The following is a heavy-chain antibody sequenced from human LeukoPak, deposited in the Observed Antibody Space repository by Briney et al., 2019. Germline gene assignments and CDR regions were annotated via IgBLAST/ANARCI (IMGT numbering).Heavy chain of an antibody. J-gene: IGHJ4*02. D-gene: IGHD3-3*01. V-gene: IGHV3-30-3*01. CDR3: ARGVQEGFLEWVGDY. Sequence: PGGSLRLSCAASGFTFSSYAMHWVRQAPGKGLEWVAVISYDGSNKYYADSVKGRFTISRDNSKNTLYLQMNSLRAEDTAVYYCARGVQEGFLEWVGDYWGQGTLVTVSS. CDR2: ISYDGSNK. CDR1: GFTFSSYA.